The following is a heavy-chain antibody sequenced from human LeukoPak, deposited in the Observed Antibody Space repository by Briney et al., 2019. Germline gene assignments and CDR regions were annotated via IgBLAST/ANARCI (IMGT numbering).Heavy chain of an antibody. CDR2: IYYSGST. Sequence: SETLSLTCTVSGGSISSYYWSWIRQPPGKGLEWLGYIYYSGSTYYNPSLKSRVTISVDTSKNQFSLKLTSVTAADTAVYYCARQQLSQLYYFDNWGQGTLVTVSS. CDR1: GGSISSYY. J-gene: IGHJ4*02. D-gene: IGHD6-13*01. V-gene: IGHV4-59*01. CDR3: ARQQLSQLYYFDN.